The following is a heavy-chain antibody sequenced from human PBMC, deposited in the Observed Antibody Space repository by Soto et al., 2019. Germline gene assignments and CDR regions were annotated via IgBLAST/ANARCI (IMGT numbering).Heavy chain of an antibody. CDR1: GLTFTDYW. V-gene: IGHV3-7*03. D-gene: IGHD1-26*01. CDR3: ASDRFRGTYYLRGVTYFFEE. CDR2: IKQDESEK. Sequence: LRLSCVTYGLTFTDYWMSWVRQAPGKGLEWVANIKQDESEKNYLDSVKGRFTISRDNAKNSLYLQMNSLSAEDTAVYYCASDRFRGTYYLRGVTYFFEEWGQGAPVTVSS. J-gene: IGHJ4*02.